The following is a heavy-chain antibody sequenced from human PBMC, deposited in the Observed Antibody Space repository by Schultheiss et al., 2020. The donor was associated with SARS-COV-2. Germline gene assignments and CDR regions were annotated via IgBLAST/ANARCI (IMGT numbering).Heavy chain of an antibody. J-gene: IGHJ5*02. Sequence: SETLSLTFTVSGGSISSSSYYWGWIRQPPGKGLEWIGSIYYSGSTYYNPSLKSRVTISVDTSKNQFSLKLSSVTAADTAVYYCARVGGGSEGWFDPWGQGTLVTVSS. CDR1: GGSISSSSYY. CDR2: IYYSGST. D-gene: IGHD2-15*01. CDR3: ARVGGGSEGWFDP. V-gene: IGHV4-39*07.